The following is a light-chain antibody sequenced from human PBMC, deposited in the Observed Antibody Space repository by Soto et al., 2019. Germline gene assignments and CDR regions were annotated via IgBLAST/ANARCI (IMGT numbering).Light chain of an antibody. Sequence: QSVLTQPASVSGSRGQSITISCVGRNTDVGQDKSVSWYQQGPGKAPKLLIFEVTNRPSGVSSRFSGSRSGNTASLTISGLQPDDEGDYFCVSYTDTETLVLGTGIKVTVL. J-gene: IGLJ1*01. V-gene: IGLV2-14*01. CDR2: EVT. CDR3: VSYTDTETLV. CDR1: NTDVGQDKS.